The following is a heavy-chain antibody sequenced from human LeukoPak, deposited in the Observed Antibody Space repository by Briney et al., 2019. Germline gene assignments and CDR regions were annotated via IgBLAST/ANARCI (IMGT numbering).Heavy chain of an antibody. J-gene: IGHJ4*02. D-gene: IGHD4-17*01. Sequence: PSETLSLTCAVYGGSFSGYYWSWIRQPPGKGLEWIGEINHSGSTNYNPSLKSRVTISVDTSKNQFSLKLSSVTAADTAVYYCATLTVTTVTWGQETLVNVSS. CDR1: GGSFSGYY. CDR2: INHSGST. CDR3: ATLTVTTVT. V-gene: IGHV4-34*01.